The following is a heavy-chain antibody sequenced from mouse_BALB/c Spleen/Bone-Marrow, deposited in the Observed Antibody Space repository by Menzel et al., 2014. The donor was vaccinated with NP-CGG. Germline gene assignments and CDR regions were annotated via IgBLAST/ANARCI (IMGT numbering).Heavy chain of an antibody. V-gene: IGHV1S41*01. CDR1: GYTFTSYW. Sequence: DLVKPGASVKLSCNASGYTFTSYWINWIKQRPGQGLEWIGRIAPGSGSSYYNEMFKGKATLTVDTSSSTAYIQPSSLSSEDYAVYFCARGGLHYFDYWGQGTTLTVSS. D-gene: IGHD3-3*01. CDR2: IAPGSGSS. CDR3: ARGGLHYFDY. J-gene: IGHJ2*01.